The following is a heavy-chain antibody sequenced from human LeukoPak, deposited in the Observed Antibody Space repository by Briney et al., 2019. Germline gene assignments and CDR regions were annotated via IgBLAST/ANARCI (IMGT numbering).Heavy chain of an antibody. CDR2: ISRGSYI. Sequence: PGGSLRLSCAASGFTFSSYSMKWVRQAPGKGLVWFSSISRGSYIYYADSVQGRFTISRDNAKNSLYLQMNSLRAEDTAVYYCARDGGGSGRNYYYGMDVWGQGTTVTVSS. CDR3: ARDGGGSGRNYYYGMDV. J-gene: IGHJ6*02. CDR1: GFTFSSYS. V-gene: IGHV3-21*01. D-gene: IGHD3-10*01.